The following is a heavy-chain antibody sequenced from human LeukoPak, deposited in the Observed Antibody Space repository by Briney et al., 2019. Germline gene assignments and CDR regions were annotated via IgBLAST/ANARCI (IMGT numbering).Heavy chain of an antibody. Sequence: PGGSLRLSCAASGFTFSSYSMNWVRQAPGKGLEWVSSISSSSSYIYYADSVKGRFTISRDNAKNSLYLQMNSLRAEDTAVYYCARDTPLMTTVSYFDYWGQGTLDTVSS. D-gene: IGHD4-11*01. J-gene: IGHJ4*02. CDR3: ARDTPLMTTVSYFDY. V-gene: IGHV3-21*01. CDR2: ISSSSSYI. CDR1: GFTFSSYS.